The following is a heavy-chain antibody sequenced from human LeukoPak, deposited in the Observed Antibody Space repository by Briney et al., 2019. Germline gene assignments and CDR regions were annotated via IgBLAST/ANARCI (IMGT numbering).Heavy chain of an antibody. D-gene: IGHD4-23*01. CDR2: IYSGGST. CDR3: ATHRDYGGNYDAFDI. Sequence: GGSLRLSCAASGFTFSTYAMSWVRQAPGKGLEWVSVIYSGGSTYYADSAKGRFTISRDNSKNTLYLQMNSLRAEDTAVYYCATHRDYGGNYDAFDIWGQGTMVTVSS. CDR1: GFTFSTYA. J-gene: IGHJ3*02. V-gene: IGHV3-23*03.